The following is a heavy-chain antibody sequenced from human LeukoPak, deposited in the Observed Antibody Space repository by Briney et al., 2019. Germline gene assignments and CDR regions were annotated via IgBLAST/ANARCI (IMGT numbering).Heavy chain of an antibody. D-gene: IGHD3-3*01. CDR1: GGSFSSYY. Sequence: SETLSLTCDVYGGSFSSYYWSWIRQPPGKGLEWIGEINHSGSTNYNPSLTSRVTISVDTSKNQFSLKLSSVTAADTAVYYCARNFGVATFDYWGQGTLVTVSS. CDR2: INHSGST. V-gene: IGHV4-34*01. J-gene: IGHJ4*02. CDR3: ARNFGVATFDY.